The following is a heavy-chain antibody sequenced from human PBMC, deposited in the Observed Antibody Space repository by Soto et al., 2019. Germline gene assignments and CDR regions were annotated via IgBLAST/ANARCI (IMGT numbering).Heavy chain of an antibody. J-gene: IGHJ3*02. CDR1: AGTFSSYA. V-gene: IGHV1-69*06. CDR2: IIPIFGTA. D-gene: IGHD3-22*01. CDR3: ARTNDSSGPGAFDI. Sequence: SVKVSCKASAGTFSSYAISWVRQAPGQGLEWMGGIIPIFGTANYAQKFQGRVTITADKSTSTAYMELSSLRSEDTAVYYCARTNDSSGPGAFDIWGQGTMVTVSS.